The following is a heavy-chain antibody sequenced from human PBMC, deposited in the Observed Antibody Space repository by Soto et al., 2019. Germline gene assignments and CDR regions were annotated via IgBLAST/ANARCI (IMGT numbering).Heavy chain of an antibody. CDR3: ARSITMVRGVIYMAFDI. CDR1: GGSISSGGYS. Sequence: PSETLSLTCAVSGGSISSGGYSWSWIRQPPGKGLEWIGYIYHSGSTYYNPSLKSRVTISVDRSKNQFSLKLSSVTAADTAVYYCARSITMVRGVIYMAFDIWGQGTMVTVSS. D-gene: IGHD3-10*01. V-gene: IGHV4-30-2*01. CDR2: IYHSGST. J-gene: IGHJ3*02.